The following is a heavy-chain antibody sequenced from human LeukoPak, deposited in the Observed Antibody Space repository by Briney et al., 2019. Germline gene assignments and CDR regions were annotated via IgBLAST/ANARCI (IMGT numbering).Heavy chain of an antibody. Sequence: SETLSLTCTVSGGSISSYYWSWIRQPPGKGLEWIGYIYYSGSTNYNPSLKSRVTISVDTPKNQFSLKLSSVTAADTAVYYCARVASSSFGGPHDAFDIWGQGTMVTVSS. J-gene: IGHJ3*02. CDR3: ARVASSSFGGPHDAFDI. CDR1: GGSISSYY. CDR2: IYYSGST. V-gene: IGHV4-59*01. D-gene: IGHD6-13*01.